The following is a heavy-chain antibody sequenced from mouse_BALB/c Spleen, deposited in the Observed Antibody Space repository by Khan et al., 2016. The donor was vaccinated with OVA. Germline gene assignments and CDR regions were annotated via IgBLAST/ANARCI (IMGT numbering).Heavy chain of an antibody. CDR1: GYTFTNYG. CDR2: INTYTGES. V-gene: IGHV9-3-1*01. J-gene: IGHJ4*01. D-gene: IGHD2-10*01. Sequence: QIQLVQSGPELKKPGETVKISCKASGYTFTNYGMNWVKQAPGKGLKWMGWINTYTGESTCADDFKGRFAFSLETSASTAFLQINNLKNEDTATYFGSRPPYFSDVMVYWGQGTSVTVSS. CDR3: SRPPYFSDVMVY.